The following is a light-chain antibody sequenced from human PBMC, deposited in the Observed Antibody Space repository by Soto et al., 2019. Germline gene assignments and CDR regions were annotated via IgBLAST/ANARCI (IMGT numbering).Light chain of an antibody. V-gene: IGKV1-5*03. CDR2: KAS. CDR1: QSISSW. CDR3: QQYNSYWT. Sequence: DIQMTQSPSTLSASVGDRVTITCRASQSISSWLAWYQQKPGKAPKLLIYKASSLESGVPSRFSGSGSGTEFTLTISSLQPDEFATYYCQQYNSYWTFGQGTKVELK. J-gene: IGKJ1*01.